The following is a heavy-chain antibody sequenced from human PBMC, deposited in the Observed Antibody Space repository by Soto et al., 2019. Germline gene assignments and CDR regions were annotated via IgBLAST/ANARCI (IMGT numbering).Heavy chain of an antibody. J-gene: IGHJ5*02. CDR2: IYQSGTT. CDR3: ARENLRWFDP. CDR1: DASINSYY. Sequence: KPSETLSLTCTVSDASINSYYWSWIRQPPGKGLEWIGYIYQSGTTTYNPSLESRVTISIDTSKRQVSLKLTSVTAADTAVYYCARENLRWFDPWGPGTLVTVSS. V-gene: IGHV4-59*01. D-gene: IGHD3-9*01.